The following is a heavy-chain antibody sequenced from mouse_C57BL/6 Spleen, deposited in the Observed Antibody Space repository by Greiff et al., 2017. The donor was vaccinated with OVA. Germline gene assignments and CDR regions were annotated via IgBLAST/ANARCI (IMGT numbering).Heavy chain of an antibody. V-gene: IGHV1-62-2*01. CDR2: FYPGSGSI. CDR1: GYTFTEYT. J-gene: IGHJ2*01. CDR3: ARHEVRVTTVVERYFDY. D-gene: IGHD1-1*01. Sequence: VQLQESGAELVKPGASVKLSCKASGYTFTEYTIHWVKQRSGQGLEWIGWFYPGSGSIKYNEKFKDKATLTADKSSSTVYMELSRLTSEDSAVYFCARHEVRVTTVVERYFDYWGQGTTLTVSS.